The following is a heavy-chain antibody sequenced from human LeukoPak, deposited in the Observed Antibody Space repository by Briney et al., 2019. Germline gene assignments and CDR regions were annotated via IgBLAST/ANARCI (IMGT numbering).Heavy chain of an antibody. Sequence: GRSLRFSCAASGFTFSSYGMHWVRQAPGKGLEWVAVISYDGSNKYYADSVKGRFTISRDNSKNTLYLQMNSLRAEDTAVYYCAKLAGSTEYDYWGQGTLVTVSS. CDR1: GFTFSSYG. D-gene: IGHD5/OR15-5a*01. CDR2: ISYDGSNK. CDR3: AKLAGSTEYDY. V-gene: IGHV3-30*18. J-gene: IGHJ4*02.